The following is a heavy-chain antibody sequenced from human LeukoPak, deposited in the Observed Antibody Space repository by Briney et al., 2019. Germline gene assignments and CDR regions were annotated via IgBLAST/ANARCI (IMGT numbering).Heavy chain of an antibody. V-gene: IGHV4-39*01. CDR3: ASIGVATIPYYYYYYMDV. CDR1: GGSISRGTYY. CDR2: IYYSGST. Sequence: SETLSLTCTVSGGSISRGTYYWSWIRQPAGKGLEWIGSIYYSGSTYYNPSLKSRVTISVDTSKNQFSLKLSSVTAADTAVYYCASIGVATIPYYYYYYMDVWGKGTTVTISS. D-gene: IGHD5-12*01. J-gene: IGHJ6*03.